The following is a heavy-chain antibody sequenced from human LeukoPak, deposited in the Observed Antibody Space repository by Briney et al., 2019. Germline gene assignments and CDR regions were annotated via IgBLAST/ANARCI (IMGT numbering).Heavy chain of an antibody. Sequence: PSETLSLTCTVSGGSISSSSYYWGWIRQPPGKGLEWIGSIYYSGSTYYNPSLKGRVTISVDTSKNQFSLKLSSVTAADTAVYYCARLASDYPGYWGQGTLVTVSS. CDR2: IYYSGST. V-gene: IGHV4-39*01. J-gene: IGHJ4*02. CDR1: GGSISSSSYY. CDR3: ARLASDYPGY. D-gene: IGHD4-17*01.